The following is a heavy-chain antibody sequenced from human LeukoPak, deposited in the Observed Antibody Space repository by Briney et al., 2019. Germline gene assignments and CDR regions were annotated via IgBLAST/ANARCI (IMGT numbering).Heavy chain of an antibody. CDR3: AREEFLHEIDSSGYFVY. Sequence: SETLSLTCTVSGGSITGYYWNWIRQPAGQGLEWLGRVYSSGVGNYNPSLTSRVTMSVDTSKNQFSLRLTSLTAADTAVYYCAREEFLHEIDSSGYFVYWGQGTLVTVSS. CDR2: VYSSGVG. D-gene: IGHD3-22*01. V-gene: IGHV4-4*07. CDR1: GGSITGYY. J-gene: IGHJ4*02.